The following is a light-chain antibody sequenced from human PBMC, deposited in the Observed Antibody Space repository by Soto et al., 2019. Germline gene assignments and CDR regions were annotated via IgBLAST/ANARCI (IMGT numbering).Light chain of an antibody. V-gene: IGKV1-5*03. J-gene: IGKJ1*01. Sequence: IEMRQSPARLCVSVGESVTIACRASQSFXSWFAWYQQQPGKAPKFLXARASTLESGGPSRLSGSGSGTEFTLTISSLQPEDVATYYCQQYNTDLWTFGQGTKVDIK. CDR1: QSFXSW. CDR3: QQYNTDLWT. CDR2: RAS.